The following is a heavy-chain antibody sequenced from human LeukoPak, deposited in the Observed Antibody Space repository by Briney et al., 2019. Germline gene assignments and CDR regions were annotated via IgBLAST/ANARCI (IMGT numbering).Heavy chain of an antibody. CDR2: IYYSGST. Sequence: PSETLSLTCTVSGGSISSSTYYWGWIRQPPGKGLEWIGTIYYSGSTYYNPSLKSRVTISADTSKNQFSLKLNSVTAADTAVYYCARDGAGYCSGGSCYSGGWFDPWGQGALVTVSS. D-gene: IGHD2-15*01. CDR1: GGSISSSTYY. CDR3: ARDGAGYCSGGSCYSGGWFDP. J-gene: IGHJ5*02. V-gene: IGHV4-39*07.